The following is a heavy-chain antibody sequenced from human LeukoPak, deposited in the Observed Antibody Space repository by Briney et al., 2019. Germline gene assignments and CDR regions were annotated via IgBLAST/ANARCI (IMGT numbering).Heavy chain of an antibody. D-gene: IGHD3-9*01. Sequence: SETLSLPCTISGGSISSYYWSWIRQPPGRGLEWIAYMHNCRSTKYNPSLKSRVTISVDTSRHQFSLKLRSVTAADTASYYCARHVLTAGSIDWGQGTLVTVSS. V-gene: IGHV4-59*08. CDR3: ARHVLTAGSID. J-gene: IGHJ4*02. CDR1: GGSISSYY. CDR2: MHNCRST.